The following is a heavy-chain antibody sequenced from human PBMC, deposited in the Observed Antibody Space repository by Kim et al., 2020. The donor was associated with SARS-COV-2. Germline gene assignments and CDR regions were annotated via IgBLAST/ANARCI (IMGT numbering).Heavy chain of an antibody. CDR3: ARRTDEGFLESYWFDP. CDR2: IYYSGST. Sequence: SETLSLTCTVSGGSISSSSYYWGWIRQPPGKGLEWIGSIYYSGSTYYNPSLKSRVTISVDTSKNQFSLKLSSVTAADTAVYYCARRTDEGFLESYWFDPWGQGTLVTVSS. D-gene: IGHD3-3*01. CDR1: GGSISSSSYY. V-gene: IGHV4-39*01. J-gene: IGHJ5*02.